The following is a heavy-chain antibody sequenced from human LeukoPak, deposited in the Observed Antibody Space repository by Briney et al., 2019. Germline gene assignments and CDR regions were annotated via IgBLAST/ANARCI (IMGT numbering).Heavy chain of an antibody. V-gene: IGHV3-7*05. Sequence: GGSLRLSCAASGFTFSNYWMSWVRQAPGKGLEWVAKIKQDGSDKYYVDSVKGRSIISRDNAKNSLYLQVSSLRAEDTAVYYCAREGAAAGLFDYWGQGTPVTVSS. CDR2: IKQDGSDK. CDR1: GFTFSNYW. J-gene: IGHJ4*02. D-gene: IGHD6-13*01. CDR3: AREGAAAGLFDY.